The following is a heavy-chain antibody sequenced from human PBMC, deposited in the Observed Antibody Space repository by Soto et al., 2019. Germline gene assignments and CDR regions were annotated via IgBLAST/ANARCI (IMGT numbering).Heavy chain of an antibody. CDR3: ARGGIAAAGTDYYYYYMDV. Sequence: ASVKVSCKASGGTFSSYAISWVRQAPGQGLEWMGWIIANFGKTNYAQKLQGRVTMTTDTSTSTACMELRSLRSDDTAVYYCARGGIAAAGTDYYYYYMDVWGKGTTVTVSS. D-gene: IGHD6-13*01. CDR1: GGTFSSYA. V-gene: IGHV1-18*01. CDR2: IIANFGKT. J-gene: IGHJ6*03.